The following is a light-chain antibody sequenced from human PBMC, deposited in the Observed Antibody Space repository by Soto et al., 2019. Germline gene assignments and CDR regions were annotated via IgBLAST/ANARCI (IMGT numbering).Light chain of an antibody. Sequence: DIQMTQSPSSLSASVGDRVTITCRASQSISSCLNWYQQKPGKAPKLLIYPASSLQSGVPSRLSGSGSGTDFTLTISSLQPEDFATYYCQLSYSTPYTFGQGTKLEIK. V-gene: IGKV1-39*01. J-gene: IGKJ2*01. CDR1: QSISSC. CDR2: PAS. CDR3: QLSYSTPYT.